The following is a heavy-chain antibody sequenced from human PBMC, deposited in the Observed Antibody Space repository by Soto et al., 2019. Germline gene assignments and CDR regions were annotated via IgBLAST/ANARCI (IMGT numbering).Heavy chain of an antibody. CDR3: ARDHRGGTDAFDI. D-gene: IGHD2-15*01. J-gene: IGHJ3*02. CDR2: ISAYNGNT. V-gene: IGHV1-18*01. Sequence: QVQLVQSGAEVKKPGASVTVSCKASGYTFTSFGISWVRPAPGQGLEWMGWISAYNGNTNYAENLQGRVTMTTDTSTSTAYMELRSLRSDDTAVYYCARDHRGGTDAFDIWGQGTMVTVSS. CDR1: GYTFTSFG.